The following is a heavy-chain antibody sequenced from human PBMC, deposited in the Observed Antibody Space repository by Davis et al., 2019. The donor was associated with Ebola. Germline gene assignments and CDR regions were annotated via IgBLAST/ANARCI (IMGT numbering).Heavy chain of an antibody. CDR1: GYTLTELS. Sequence: ASVKVSCKVSGYTLTELSMHWVRQAPGKGLEWMGGFDPEDGETIYAQKFQGRVTMTEDTSTDTAYMELSSLRSEDTAVYYCATDVYDFWSGRLPLYYGMDVWGQGTTVTVSS. CDR3: ATDVYDFWSGRLPLYYGMDV. V-gene: IGHV1-24*01. CDR2: FDPEDGET. J-gene: IGHJ6*02. D-gene: IGHD3-3*01.